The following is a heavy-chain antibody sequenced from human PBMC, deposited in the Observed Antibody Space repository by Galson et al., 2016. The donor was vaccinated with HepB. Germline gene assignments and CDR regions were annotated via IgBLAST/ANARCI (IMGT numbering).Heavy chain of an antibody. Sequence: QSGAEVKKAGESLQISCKGPGHIFTSQWIGWVRQMPGKGLECIGIIYPRDSDIRYSPSFQGHVTLSADKSISTAYLQWSRLKASDSAMYYCSILPTVIPAAGWFDPWGQGTLVTVSS. J-gene: IGHJ5*02. CDR1: GHIFTSQW. CDR3: SILPTVIPAAGWFDP. D-gene: IGHD3-10*01. CDR2: IYPRDSDI. V-gene: IGHV5-51*01.